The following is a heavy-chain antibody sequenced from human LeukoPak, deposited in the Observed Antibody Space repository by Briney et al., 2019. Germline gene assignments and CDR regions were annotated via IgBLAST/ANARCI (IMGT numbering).Heavy chain of an antibody. CDR2: INPSGGST. J-gene: IGHJ4*02. CDR1: GYTFTSYY. CDR3: ARVNQLGYGLVSFDY. Sequence: ASVKVSCKASGYTFTSYYMHWVRQAPGQGLEWMGIINPSGGSTSYAQKFQGRVTMTRDMSTSTVYMELSSLRSEDTAVYYCARVNQLGYGLVSFDYGGQGPLVTVSS. D-gene: IGHD5-18*01. V-gene: IGHV1-46*01.